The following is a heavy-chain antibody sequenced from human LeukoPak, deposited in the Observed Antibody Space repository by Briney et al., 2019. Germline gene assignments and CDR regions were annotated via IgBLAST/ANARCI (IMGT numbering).Heavy chain of an antibody. J-gene: IGHJ4*02. CDR1: GGSISSYY. V-gene: IGHV4-59*08. D-gene: IGHD2-2*01. CDR3: ARLGIGVVPSAMLGDYYFDY. CDR2: IYYGGST. Sequence: AETLSLTCTVSGGSISSYYWSWIRQPPGKGLEWIGYIYYGGSTKYNPSLKSRVTISVDTSKSQFSLKLTSVTAADTAVYYCARLGIGVVPSAMLGDYYFDYWGQGTLVTVSS.